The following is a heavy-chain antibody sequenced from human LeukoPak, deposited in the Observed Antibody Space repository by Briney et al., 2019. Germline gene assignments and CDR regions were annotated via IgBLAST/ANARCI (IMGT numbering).Heavy chain of an antibody. CDR2: IYHSGST. D-gene: IGHD5-24*01. Sequence: SETLSLTCTVSGDSINNYYWTWIRQTPGRGLEWIGNIYHSGSTNYNPSLKSRVTISVDTSKNQLSLKVKSVTPADTAVFYCATGAGWPPDYWSQGTLVAVSS. J-gene: IGHJ4*02. CDR3: ATGAGWPPDY. V-gene: IGHV4-59*01. CDR1: GDSINNYY.